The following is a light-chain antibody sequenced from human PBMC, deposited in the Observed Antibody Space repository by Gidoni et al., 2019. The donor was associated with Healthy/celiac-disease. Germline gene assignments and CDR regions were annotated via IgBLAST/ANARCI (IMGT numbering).Light chain of an antibody. CDR2: DAS. Sequence: EIVLTQSPATLSLSPGERATLSCRASQSVSSYLAWYQQKPGQAPRLLIYDASNRATGIPARFSGSGSRTDFTLTISSREPEDFAVYYCQQRSNWPRTFGQGTKLEIK. V-gene: IGKV3-11*01. CDR1: QSVSSY. J-gene: IGKJ2*01. CDR3: QQRSNWPRT.